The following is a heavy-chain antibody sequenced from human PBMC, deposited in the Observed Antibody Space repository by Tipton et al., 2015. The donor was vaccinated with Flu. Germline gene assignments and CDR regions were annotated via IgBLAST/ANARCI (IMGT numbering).Heavy chain of an antibody. CDR3: ARASGSGSYVIFDY. CDR2: IYSGGNT. V-gene: IGHV4-4*07. Sequence: TLSLTCTVSGGSISTYYWSWIRQPAGKGLEWIGRIYSGGNTNYNPSLKSRVSMSVDTSKNQFSLRLTSVTAADTAVYYCARASGSGSYVIFDYWGQGTLVTVSS. D-gene: IGHD3-10*01. CDR1: GGSISTYY. J-gene: IGHJ4*02.